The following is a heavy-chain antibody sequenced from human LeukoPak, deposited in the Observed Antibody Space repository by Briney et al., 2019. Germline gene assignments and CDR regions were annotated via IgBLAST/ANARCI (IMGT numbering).Heavy chain of an antibody. CDR2: INTNSGGT. V-gene: IGHV1-2*02. CDR1: GYTFTSYD. CDR3: ARDYSTSSWDN. Sequence: ASVKVSCKASGYTFTSYDINWVRQATGQGLEWMGWINTNSGGTIYSQKFRGRITMTRDPSITTAYMELSSLRSDDTAVYYCARDYSTSSWDNWGQGTLVTVSS. J-gene: IGHJ4*02. D-gene: IGHD6-13*01.